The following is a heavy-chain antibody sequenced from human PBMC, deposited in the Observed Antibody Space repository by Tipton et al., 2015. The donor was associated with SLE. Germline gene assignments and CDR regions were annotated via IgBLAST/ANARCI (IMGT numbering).Heavy chain of an antibody. CDR1: GYSISSGYY. CDR2: IYHSGST. D-gene: IGHD4-17*01. CDR3: ARQGYGDPFDY. J-gene: IGHJ4*02. V-gene: IGHV4-38-2*01. Sequence: TLSLTCAVSGYSISSGYYWGWIRQPPGKGLEWIGSIYHSGSTYYNPSLKSRVTISVDTSKNQFSLKLSSVTAADTAVYYCARQGYGDPFDYWGQGTLVTVSS.